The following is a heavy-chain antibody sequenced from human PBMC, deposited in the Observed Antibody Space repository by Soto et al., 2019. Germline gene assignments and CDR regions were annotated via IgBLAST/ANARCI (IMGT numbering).Heavy chain of an antibody. V-gene: IGHV4-39*01. D-gene: IGHD6-19*01. CDR3: ARQAVAGAGWYDP. CDR2: IHYGGNT. CDR1: GGSISSNNYY. J-gene: IGHJ5*02. Sequence: SETLSLTCTVSGGSISSNNYYWGWIRQPPGKGLEYIGKIHYGGNTYYNSSLKSRVSIPVDTSKNQFSLNVISVTAADTAVYYCARQAVAGAGWYDPWGQGTLVTVSS.